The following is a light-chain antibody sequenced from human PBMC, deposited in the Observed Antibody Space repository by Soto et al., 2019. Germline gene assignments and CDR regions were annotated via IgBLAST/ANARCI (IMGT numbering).Light chain of an antibody. Sequence: AIQLTQSPSSLSASVGDRVTITCRVSQGISSALAWYQQKPGKAPKLLIYDASSLESGVPSRFSGSGSGTDFTLTISSLQPEDFATYYCQQFNSYPPLTFGGGTKVEIK. CDR1: QGISSA. CDR2: DAS. CDR3: QQFNSYPPLT. J-gene: IGKJ4*01. V-gene: IGKV1-13*02.